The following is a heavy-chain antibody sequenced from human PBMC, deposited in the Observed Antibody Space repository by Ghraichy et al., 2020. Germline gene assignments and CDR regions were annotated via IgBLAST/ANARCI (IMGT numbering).Heavy chain of an antibody. D-gene: IGHD3-22*01. V-gene: IGHV4-39*01. J-gene: IGHJ1*01. CDR2: IYYSGST. Sequence: SETLSLTCTVSGGSISSSSYYWGWIRQLPGKGLEWIGSIYYSGSTYYNPSLKSRVTISVDTSKNQFSLKLSSVTAADTAVYYCARHRGGHATLITMIVVSRVQLKGGYFQHWGQGTLVTVSS. CDR1: GGSISSSSYY. CDR3: ARHRGGHATLITMIVVSRVQLKGGYFQH.